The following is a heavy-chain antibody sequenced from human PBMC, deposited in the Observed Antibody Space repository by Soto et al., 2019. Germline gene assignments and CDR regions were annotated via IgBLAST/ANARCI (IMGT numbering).Heavy chain of an antibody. D-gene: IGHD3-9*01. CDR2: IYYSGST. V-gene: IGHV4-39*07. CDR1: GGSISISTYY. Sequence: SETLSLTCTVSGGSISISTYYWGWIRQPPGKGLEWVGSIYYSGSTYYNPSLKSRVTISVDTSKNQFSLKLSSVTAADTAVYYCARRLRYFDWLLGGHFDYWGQGTLVTVSS. J-gene: IGHJ4*02. CDR3: ARRLRYFDWLLGGHFDY.